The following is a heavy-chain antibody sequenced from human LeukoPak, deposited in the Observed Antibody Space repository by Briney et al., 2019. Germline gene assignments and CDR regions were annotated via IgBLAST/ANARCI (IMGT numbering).Heavy chain of an antibody. CDR3: ARDQTEMYYDFWSGYSPGDY. CDR1: GFTFSSYS. J-gene: IGHJ4*02. CDR2: ISSSSSYI. Sequence: GGSLRLSCAASGFTFSSYSMNWVRQAPGKGLEWVSSISSSSSYIYYADSVKGRFTISRDNAKNSLYLQMNSLRAEDTAVYYCARDQTEMYYDFWSGYSPGDYWGQGTLVTVSS. V-gene: IGHV3-21*01. D-gene: IGHD3-3*01.